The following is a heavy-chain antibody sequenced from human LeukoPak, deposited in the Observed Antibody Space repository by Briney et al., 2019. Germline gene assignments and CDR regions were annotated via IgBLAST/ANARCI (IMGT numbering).Heavy chain of an antibody. CDR1: GGTFSSYA. CDR2: IIPIFGTA. J-gene: IGHJ4*02. D-gene: IGHD3-22*01. V-gene: IGHV1-69*05. Sequence: SVKVSCKASGGTFSSYAISWVRQAPGQGLEWMGGIIPIFGTANYAQKFQGRVTMTRDMSTSTVYMELSSLRSEDTAVYYCARVTDYDSSGYYYFDYWGQGTLVTVSS. CDR3: ARVTDYDSSGYYYFDY.